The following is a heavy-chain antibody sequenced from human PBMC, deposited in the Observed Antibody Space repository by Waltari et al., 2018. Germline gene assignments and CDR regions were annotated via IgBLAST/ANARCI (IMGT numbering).Heavy chain of an antibody. CDR1: GFTFTSSA. CDR2: IVVGSGNT. D-gene: IGHD4-17*01. CDR3: AADYGDYELGY. Sequence: QMQLVQSGPEVKKPGTSVKVSCKASGFTFTSSAVQWVRQARGQRLEWIGLIVVGSGNTNYAQKFQERVTITRDMSTSTAYMELSRLRSEDTAVYYCAADYGDYELGYWGQGTLVTVSS. J-gene: IGHJ4*02. V-gene: IGHV1-58*01.